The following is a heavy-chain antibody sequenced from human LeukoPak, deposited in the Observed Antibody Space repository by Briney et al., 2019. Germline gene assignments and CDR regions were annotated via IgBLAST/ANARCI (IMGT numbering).Heavy chain of an antibody. Sequence: PGGSLRLSCAASGFTFSRYWMSWVRQAPGKGLEWVANIKKDGSEKYYVDSVKGRFTISRDNAQNSLYLQMNSLRAEDTAVYYCATGQYSGSTYYFGDWGQGTLVTVSS. D-gene: IGHD1-26*01. J-gene: IGHJ4*02. CDR3: ATGQYSGSTYYFGD. CDR1: GFTFSRYW. V-gene: IGHV3-7*01. CDR2: IKKDGSEK.